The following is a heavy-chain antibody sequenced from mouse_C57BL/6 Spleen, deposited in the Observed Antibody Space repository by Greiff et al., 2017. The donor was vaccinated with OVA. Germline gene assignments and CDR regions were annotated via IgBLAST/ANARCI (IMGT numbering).Heavy chain of an antibody. J-gene: IGHJ3*01. D-gene: IGHD2-2*01. V-gene: IGHV5-9*01. CDR3: ARLKDLSGYDVFAY. CDR1: GFTFSSYT. Sequence: EVQRVESGGGLVKPGGSLKLSCAASGFTFSSYTMSWVRQTPEKRLEWVATISGGGGNTYYPDSVKGRFTISRDNGKNTLYLQMSSLRSEDTALYYCARLKDLSGYDVFAYWGQGTLVTVSA. CDR2: ISGGGGNT.